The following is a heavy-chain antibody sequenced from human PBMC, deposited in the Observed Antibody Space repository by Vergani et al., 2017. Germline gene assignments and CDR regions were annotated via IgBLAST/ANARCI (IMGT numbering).Heavy chain of an antibody. J-gene: IGHJ4*02. D-gene: IGHD4-17*01. CDR2: ISNSSSYI. V-gene: IGHV3-21*01. Sequence: EVQLVESGGGLVKPGGSLRLSCAASGFTFSSYSMNWVRQAPGKGLEWVSPISNSSSYIYYADSVKGRFTISRDNAKNSLYLQMNILRAEDTAVYYCARDEDGDYFFDYWDQGTVVTVS. CDR1: GFTFSSYS. CDR3: ARDEDGDYFFDY.